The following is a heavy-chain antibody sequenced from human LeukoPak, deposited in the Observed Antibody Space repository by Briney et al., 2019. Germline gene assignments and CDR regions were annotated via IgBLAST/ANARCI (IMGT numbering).Heavy chain of an antibody. V-gene: IGHV4-59*08. J-gene: IGHJ5*02. D-gene: IGHD6-13*01. CDR2: IHYSGST. Sequence: SETLSLTCTVSGGSISSYYWSWIRQPPGKGLEWIGYIHYSGSTHYNPSLKSRVTISVDTSKNQFSLKLSSVTAADTAVYYCARLHWIGPAAGSFDPWGQGTLVTVSS. CDR1: GGSISSYY. CDR3: ARLHWIGPAAGSFDP.